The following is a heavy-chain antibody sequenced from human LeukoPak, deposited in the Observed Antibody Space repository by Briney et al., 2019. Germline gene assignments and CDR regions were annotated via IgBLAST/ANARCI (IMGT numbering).Heavy chain of an antibody. V-gene: IGHV4-59*01. D-gene: IGHD2-15*01. CDR1: GDSINSYY. J-gene: IGHJ6*03. CDR3: GRDALVGYFSYYYIDV. CDR2: ISNSGST. Sequence: SETLSLTCSVSGDSINSYYWNWIRQSPVKGLEWIGDISNSGSTKYNPSLQSRVTISIDTSKSQFSLRLSSVTAADTAVYYCGRDALVGYFSYYYIDVWGKGITVTVSS.